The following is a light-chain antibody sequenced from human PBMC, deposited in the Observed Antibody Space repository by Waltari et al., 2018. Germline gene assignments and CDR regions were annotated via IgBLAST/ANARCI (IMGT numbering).Light chain of an antibody. CDR1: QTITGSR. CDR2: GAS. V-gene: IGKV3-20*01. Sequence: IVLTQSPGTLSVSPGERVTVSCRASQTITGSRLTWYHQKPGQAPRLLIYGASNRAPGIPDRFSGSGSGTDFTLTISRLEPEDSAVYYCQQYDGSVVTFGGGTKVEIK. J-gene: IGKJ4*01. CDR3: QQYDGSVVT.